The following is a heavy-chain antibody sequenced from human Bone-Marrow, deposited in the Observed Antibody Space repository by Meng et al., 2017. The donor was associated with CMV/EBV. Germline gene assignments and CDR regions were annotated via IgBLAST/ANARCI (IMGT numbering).Heavy chain of an antibody. Sequence: ASVKVSCKASGYTFIGYYIHWVRQAPGQGLEWMGWINPNSGGTNYAQKFQGRVTMTRDTSISTAYMELSRLRSDDTAVYYCARDRDWIYAASNYYYYYGMDVWGQGTTVTVSS. CDR1: GYTFIGYY. V-gene: IGHV1-2*02. D-gene: IGHD2-2*03. J-gene: IGHJ6*02. CDR3: ARDRDWIYAASNYYYYYGMDV. CDR2: INPNSGGT.